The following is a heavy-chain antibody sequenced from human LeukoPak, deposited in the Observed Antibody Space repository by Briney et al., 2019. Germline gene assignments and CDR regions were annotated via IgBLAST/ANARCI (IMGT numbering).Heavy chain of an antibody. CDR2: IKQNGSEE. Sequence: GGSLRLSCTASGFASSNFWMSWVRQAPGKGLEWVANIKQNGSEETYIDSVKGRFIISRDNAKSSLSLQMNSLRGEDTAVYYCADPGMGYWGQGTLVTVSS. V-gene: IGHV3-7*01. CDR1: GFASSNFW. D-gene: IGHD1-14*01. J-gene: IGHJ4*02. CDR3: ADPGMGY.